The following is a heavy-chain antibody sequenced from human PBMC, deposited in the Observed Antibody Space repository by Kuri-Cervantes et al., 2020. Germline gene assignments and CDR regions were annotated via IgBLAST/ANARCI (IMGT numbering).Heavy chain of an antibody. V-gene: IGHV3-33*01. D-gene: IGHD1-1*01. CDR2: IWYDGSKK. CDR3: ARGLRGAASGRGTYFDH. J-gene: IGHJ4*02. Sequence: GESLKISCAASGFTFSYYVIHWVRQAPGKELEWVTVIWYDGSKKYYADSVKGRFTISRDNSMNTLYLQLNSLRTDDTALFYCARGLRGAASGRGTYFDHWGRGALVTVSS. CDR1: GFTFSYYV.